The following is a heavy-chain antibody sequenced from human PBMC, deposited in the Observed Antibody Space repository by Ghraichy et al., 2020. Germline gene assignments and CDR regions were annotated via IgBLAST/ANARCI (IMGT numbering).Heavy chain of an antibody. J-gene: IGHJ2*01. Sequence: SETLSLTCTVSGGSISSGGYYWSWIRQPPGKGLEWIGYISYSGSTYYNPSLKSRVTISVDTSKNQFSLKLSSVTAADTAVYYCARVSSTSRWSTWYVDHWGRGTLVTVSS. CDR3: ARVSSTSRWSTWYVDH. CDR2: ISYSGST. D-gene: IGHD4-23*01. V-gene: IGHV4-30-4*01. CDR1: GGSISSGGYY.